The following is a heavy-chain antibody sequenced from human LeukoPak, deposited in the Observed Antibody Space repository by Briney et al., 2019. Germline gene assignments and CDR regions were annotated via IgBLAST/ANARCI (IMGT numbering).Heavy chain of an antibody. Sequence: SETLSLTCTVSGVSISSYYWSWIRQPAGKGLEWIGRMYISVSTNYNPSLKSRVTMSVDTSKNQFSLKLSSVTAADTAVYYCARDTSSGWYYFDYWGQGTLVTVSS. J-gene: IGHJ4*02. CDR3: ARDTSSGWYYFDY. CDR1: GVSISSYY. D-gene: IGHD6-19*01. V-gene: IGHV4-4*07. CDR2: MYISVST.